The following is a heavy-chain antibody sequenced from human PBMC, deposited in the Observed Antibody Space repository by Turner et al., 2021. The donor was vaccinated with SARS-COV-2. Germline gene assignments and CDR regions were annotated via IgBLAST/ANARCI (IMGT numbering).Heavy chain of an antibody. Sequence: EVQLVASGGGLIQPGGSMRLPCAASGFTVSSNYMSWVRQAPGKGLECVSVIYSGGSTYYADSVKGRFTISRDNSKNTLYLQMNSLRAEDTAVYYCARDYGDYYFDYWGQGTLVTVSS. CDR3: ARDYGDYYFDY. V-gene: IGHV3-53*01. CDR2: IYSGGST. D-gene: IGHD4-17*01. CDR1: GFTVSSNY. J-gene: IGHJ4*02.